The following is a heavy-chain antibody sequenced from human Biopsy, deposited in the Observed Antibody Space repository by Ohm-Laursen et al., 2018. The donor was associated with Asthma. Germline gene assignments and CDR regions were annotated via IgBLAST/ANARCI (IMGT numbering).Heavy chain of an antibody. D-gene: IGHD3-10*01. CDR3: ARAVDYSHYYGIDV. J-gene: IGHJ6*02. CDR1: GYTFNSAG. CDR2: ISVYNGNT. V-gene: IGHV1-18*01. Sequence: SVKVSCKTSGYTFNSAGITWVRQAPGQGLEWMGWISVYNGNTKDAQKLQDRVTMITDTSTSTAYMELRSLRSDDTAVYFCARAVDYSHYYGIDVWGQGTTVTV.